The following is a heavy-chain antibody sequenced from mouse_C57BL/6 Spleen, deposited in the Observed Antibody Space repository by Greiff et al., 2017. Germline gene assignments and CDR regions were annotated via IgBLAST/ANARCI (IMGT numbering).Heavy chain of an antibody. CDR1: GYTFTSYW. Sequence: QVQLKQPGAELVMPGASVKLSCKASGYTFTSYWMHWVKQRPGQGLEWIGEIDPSDSYTNYNQKFKGKSTLTVDKSSSTAYMQLSSLTSEDSAVYYCARHYGSSYVDYWGQGTTLTVSS. CDR2: IDPSDSYT. CDR3: ARHYGSSYVDY. V-gene: IGHV1-69*01. D-gene: IGHD1-1*01. J-gene: IGHJ2*01.